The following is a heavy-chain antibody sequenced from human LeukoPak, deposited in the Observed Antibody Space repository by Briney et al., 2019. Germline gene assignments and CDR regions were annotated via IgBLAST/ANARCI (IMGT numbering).Heavy chain of an antibody. D-gene: IGHD6-6*01. CDR3: ARHRAYSSSSPFDY. CDR2: IYYTGST. J-gene: IGHJ4*02. Sequence: PSETLSLTCSVSGGSISXXXXXWIRQPPGXGLXXXGYIYYTGSTNYNPSLKSRVTMFVDMSKNQFSLRLSSVTAADTAVYYCARHRAYSSSSPFDYWGQGTLVTVSS. CDR1: GGSISXXX. V-gene: IGHV4-59*08.